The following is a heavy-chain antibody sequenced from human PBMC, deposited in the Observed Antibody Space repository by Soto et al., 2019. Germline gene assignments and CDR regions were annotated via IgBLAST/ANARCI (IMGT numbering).Heavy chain of an antibody. D-gene: IGHD5-18*01. J-gene: IGHJ4*02. Sequence: SETLSLTCTVSGGSISSYYWSWIRQPPGKGLEWIGYIYYSGSTNYNPSLKSRVTISVDTSKNQFSLKLSSVTAADTAVYYCARGGGDSYDPFDFWGQGTLVTVSS. V-gene: IGHV4-59*01. CDR1: GGSISSYY. CDR3: ARGGGDSYDPFDF. CDR2: IYYSGST.